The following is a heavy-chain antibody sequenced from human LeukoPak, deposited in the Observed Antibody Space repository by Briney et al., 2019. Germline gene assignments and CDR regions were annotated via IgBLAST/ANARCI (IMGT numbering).Heavy chain of an antibody. J-gene: IGHJ4*02. CDR2: INPNSGGT. D-gene: IGHD6-13*01. CDR1: GYTFTSYG. V-gene: IGHV1-2*02. Sequence: ASVKVSCKASGYTFTSYGISWVRQAPGQGLEWMGWINPNSGGTNYAQKFQGRVTMTRDTSISTAYMELSRLRSDDTAVYYCARVKQQLPYFDYWGQGTLVTVSS. CDR3: ARVKQQLPYFDY.